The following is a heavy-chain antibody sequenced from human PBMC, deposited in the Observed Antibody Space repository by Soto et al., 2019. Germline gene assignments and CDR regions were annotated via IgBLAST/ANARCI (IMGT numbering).Heavy chain of an antibody. CDR1: RYTFTDCY. CDR2: IHPNSGVT. V-gene: IGHV1-2*02. D-gene: IGHD5-12*01. Sequence: XSVKVSCKASRYTFTDCYMHWVRQSPGQGLEWMGWIHPNSGVTRFPQKFQGRVIKTRDTSISTVYMELSRLTSDDTAVYYCARAGLTTLELATTSWGQGTLVTASS. J-gene: IGHJ5*02. CDR3: ARAGLTTLELATTS.